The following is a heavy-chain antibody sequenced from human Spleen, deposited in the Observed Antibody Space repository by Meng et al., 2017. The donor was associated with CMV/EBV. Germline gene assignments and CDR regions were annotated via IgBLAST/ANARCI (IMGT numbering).Heavy chain of an antibody. CDR1: GINLNTYW. CDR2: INSDGSST. CDR3: ASLSAPFTIFGVDFDY. V-gene: IGHV3-74*01. J-gene: IGHJ4*02. Sequence: GESLKISCAVSGINLNTYWMHWVRQVPGKGLVWLSRINSDGSSTSYADSVKGRFTISRDNAKNTLYLQMNSLRAEDTAVYYCASLSAPFTIFGVDFDYWGQGTLVTVSS. D-gene: IGHD3-3*01.